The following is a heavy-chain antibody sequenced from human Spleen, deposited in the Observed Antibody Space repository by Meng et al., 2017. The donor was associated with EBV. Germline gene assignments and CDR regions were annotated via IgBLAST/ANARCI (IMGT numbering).Heavy chain of an antibody. CDR3: VRDYTSNAYYDY. CDR2: INPSGGSA. V-gene: IGHV1-46*01. CDR1: GYSFPSYY. J-gene: IGHJ4*02. D-gene: IGHD3-22*01. Sequence: QVQLVQSGAGVKKPGASVKVSCKASGYSFPSYYIHWVRQAPGQGLELMGIINPSGGSASYAQKFRGRVTMTSDTSTTTVYMELTSLRSEDTAVYYCVRDYTSNAYYDYWGQGTLVTVSS.